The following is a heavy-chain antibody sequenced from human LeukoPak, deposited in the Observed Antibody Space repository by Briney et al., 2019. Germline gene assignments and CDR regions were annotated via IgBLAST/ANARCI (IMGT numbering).Heavy chain of an antibody. CDR2: INHSGST. D-gene: IGHD3-10*01. V-gene: IGHV4-39*07. Sequence: PSETLSLTCTVSGGSISSSSYYWGWIRQPPGKGLEWIGEINHSGSTNYNPSLKSRVTISVDTSKNQFSLKLSSVTAADTAVYYCASLRYYGSGSHTGYWGQGTLVTVSS. CDR1: GGSISSSSYY. CDR3: ASLRYYGSGSHTGY. J-gene: IGHJ4*02.